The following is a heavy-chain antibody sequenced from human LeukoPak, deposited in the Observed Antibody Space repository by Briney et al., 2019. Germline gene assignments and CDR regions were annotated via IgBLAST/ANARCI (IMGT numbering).Heavy chain of an antibody. CDR3: ARDREGASDY. CDR1: GFTFSSYA. D-gene: IGHD1-26*01. V-gene: IGHV3-30-3*01. Sequence: GRSLRLFCAASGFTFSSYAMHWVRQAPGKGLEWVAVISYDGSNKYYADSVKGRFTISRDNSKNTLYLQMNSLRAEDTAVYYCARDREGASDYWGQGTLVTVSS. J-gene: IGHJ4*02. CDR2: ISYDGSNK.